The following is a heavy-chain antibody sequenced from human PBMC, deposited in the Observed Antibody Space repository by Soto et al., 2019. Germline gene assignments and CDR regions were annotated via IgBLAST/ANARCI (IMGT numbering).Heavy chain of an antibody. D-gene: IGHD2-15*01. CDR2: ISAYNGNT. J-gene: IGHJ4*02. V-gene: IGHV1-18*01. CDR3: AAGYCSGGSCAHDY. CDR1: GYTFTIYG. Sequence: ASVKVSCKASGYTFTIYGISWVRQAPGQGLEWMGWISAYNGNTNYAQKLQGRVTMTTDTSTSTAYMELRSLRSDDTAVYYCAAGYCSGGSCAHDYWGQGTLVTVSS.